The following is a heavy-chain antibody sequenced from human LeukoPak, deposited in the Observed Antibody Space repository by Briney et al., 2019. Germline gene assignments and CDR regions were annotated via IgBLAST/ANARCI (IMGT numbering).Heavy chain of an antibody. CDR1: GYTFTSYD. CDR3: ARGLRVVVPAAKCGFCLSGFYYYYMDV. D-gene: IGHD2-2*01. J-gene: IGHJ6*03. V-gene: IGHV1-8*01. Sequence: GASVKVSCKASGYTFTSYDINWVRQATGQGLEWMGWMNPNSGNTGYAQKFQGRVTMTRNTSISTAYMELSSLRSEDTAVYYCARGLRVVVPAAKCGFCLSGFYYYYMDVWGKGTTVTISS. CDR2: MNPNSGNT.